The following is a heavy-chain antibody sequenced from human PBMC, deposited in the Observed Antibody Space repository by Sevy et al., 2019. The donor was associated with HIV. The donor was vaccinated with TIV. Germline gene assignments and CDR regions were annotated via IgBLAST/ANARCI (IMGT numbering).Heavy chain of an antibody. V-gene: IGHV3-30-3*01. CDR3: ARDSGYSPYDYPGNY. J-gene: IGHJ4*02. CDR2: ISYAGDTK. CDR1: GFNFRTHA. Sequence: GGSLRLSCAASGFNFRTHAMHWVRHAPGRGLEWVAVISYAGDTKYNTDSVKGRFTISRDNSKNTLFLQTNSLRPEDTAVYYCARDSGYSPYDYPGNYWGQGTLVTVSS. D-gene: IGHD5-12*01.